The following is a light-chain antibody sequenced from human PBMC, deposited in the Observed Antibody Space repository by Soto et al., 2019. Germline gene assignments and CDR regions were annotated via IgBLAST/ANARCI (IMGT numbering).Light chain of an antibody. CDR1: QSVSNNY. CDR2: GAS. V-gene: IGKV3-20*01. Sequence: EIMLTQSPGTLSLSPGERATLSCRASQSVSNNYLAWYQQKPGQAPRLLIYGASNRATGIPDRFSGSGSGTDFTLTISRLEPEDFAVYYAQQYGSSGTFGQGTKVDI. CDR3: QQYGSSGT. J-gene: IGKJ1*01.